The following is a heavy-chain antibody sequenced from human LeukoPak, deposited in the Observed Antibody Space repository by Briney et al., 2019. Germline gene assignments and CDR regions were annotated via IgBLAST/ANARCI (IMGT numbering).Heavy chain of an antibody. Sequence: GGSLRLSCAASGFTFSSYGMHWVRQAPGKGLEWVAVIWYDGSNKYYADSVKGRFTISRDNSKNTLYLQMNSLRAEDTAVYYCAKEAGEGIVTGYYVDYWGQGTLVTVSS. V-gene: IGHV3-30*02. D-gene: IGHD3-9*01. CDR3: AKEAGEGIVTGYYVDY. J-gene: IGHJ4*02. CDR1: GFTFSSYG. CDR2: IWYDGSNK.